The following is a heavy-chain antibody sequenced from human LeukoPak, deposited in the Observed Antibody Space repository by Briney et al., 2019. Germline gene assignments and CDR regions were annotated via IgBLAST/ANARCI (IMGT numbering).Heavy chain of an antibody. V-gene: IGHV5-51*01. J-gene: IGHJ4*02. CDR3: ARLIYYGSGRTYFFDS. D-gene: IGHD3-10*01. CDR2: IYPSDSET. CDR1: GYSFNTFY. Sequence: TGESLKISCKGSGYSFNTFYIGWVRQTPERGLEWMGNIYPSDSETKYKPSFQGQITISVDKAITTAYLHLSSLKASDTGMYYCARLIYYGSGRTYFFDSWGQGTLVTVSP.